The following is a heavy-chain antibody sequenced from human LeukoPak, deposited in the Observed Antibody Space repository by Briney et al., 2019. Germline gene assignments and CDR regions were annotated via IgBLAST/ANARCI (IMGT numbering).Heavy chain of an antibody. Sequence: VASVKVSCKAYGYTSTDYYMHWVRQAPGQGLEWMGWINPNSGGTNYAQKFQGRVTMTRDTSISTAYMELSRLRSDDTAVYYCAREGPIVGATHLVDYWGQGTLVTVSS. CDR3: AREGPIVGATHLVDY. CDR1: GYTSTDYY. V-gene: IGHV1-2*02. CDR2: INPNSGGT. J-gene: IGHJ4*02. D-gene: IGHD1-26*01.